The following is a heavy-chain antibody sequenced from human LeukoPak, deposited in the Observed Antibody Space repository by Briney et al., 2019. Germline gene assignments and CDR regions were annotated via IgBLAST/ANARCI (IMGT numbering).Heavy chain of an antibody. V-gene: IGHV3-21*01. D-gene: IGHD5-18*01. CDR1: GFTFSSYS. CDR3: ARDSGTAMAVDY. Sequence: PGGSLRLYCAASGFTFSSYSMNWVRQAPGKGLEWVSSISSSSSYIYYADSVKGRFTISRDNAKNSLYLQMNSLRAEDKAVYYCARDSGTAMAVDYWGQGTLVTVSS. CDR2: ISSSSSYI. J-gene: IGHJ4*02.